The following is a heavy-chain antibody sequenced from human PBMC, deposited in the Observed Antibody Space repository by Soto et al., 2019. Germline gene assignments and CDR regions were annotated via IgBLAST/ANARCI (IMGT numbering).Heavy chain of an antibody. Sequence: EVHLLESGGVLIEPGRSLRLSCGASGFIFSDYAMTWVRQAPGKGLEWVSAISGSGSSTYYADSVKGRFTISRDNLRNTSYLQMNSLSAEDTAVYYCAKGGVTRSYYYAMDVWGQGTTVTVSS. CDR2: ISGSGSST. V-gene: IGHV3-23*01. CDR1: GFIFSDYA. J-gene: IGHJ6*02. CDR3: AKGGVTRSYYYAMDV. D-gene: IGHD2-21*02.